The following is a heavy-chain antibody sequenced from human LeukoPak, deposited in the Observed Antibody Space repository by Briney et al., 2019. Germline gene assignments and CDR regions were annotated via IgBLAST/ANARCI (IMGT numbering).Heavy chain of an antibody. CDR1: GYTFTSYG. D-gene: IGHD1-26*01. CDR3: ARSPDRRVVGAYYFDY. Sequence: SSVKVSCKASGYTFTSYGISWVRQAPGQGLEWMGWISAYNGNTNYAQKLQGRVTMTTDTSTSTAYMELRSLRSDDTAVYYCARSPDRRVVGAYYFDYWGQGTLVTVSS. CDR2: ISAYNGNT. V-gene: IGHV1-18*01. J-gene: IGHJ4*02.